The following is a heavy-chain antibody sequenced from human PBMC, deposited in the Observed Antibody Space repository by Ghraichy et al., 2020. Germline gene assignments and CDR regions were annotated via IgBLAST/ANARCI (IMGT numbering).Heavy chain of an antibody. CDR1: GFTFSSYG. J-gene: IGHJ4*02. CDR3: ARDSLVRYFGSGFDY. D-gene: IGHD3-10*01. CDR2: IWYDGSNK. V-gene: IGHV3-33*01. Sequence: GGSLRLSCAASGFTFSSYGMHWVRQAPGKGLEWVAVIWYDGSNKYYADSVKGRFTISRDNSKNTLYLQMNSLRAEDTAVYYCARDSLVRYFGSGFDYWGQGTLVTVSS.